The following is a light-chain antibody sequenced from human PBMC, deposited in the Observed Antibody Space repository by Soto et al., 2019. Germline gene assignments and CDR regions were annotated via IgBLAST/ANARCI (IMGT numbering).Light chain of an antibody. CDR1: SGHSTYT. J-gene: IGLJ7*01. Sequence: QLVLTQSPSASASLGASVKLTCTLSSGHSTYTIAWHQQQPEKGPRYLMKVNNDGSHTKGDGIPDRFSGSSSGADRYLIISSLQSEDGADYYCQTGGTGIVFGGGTQLTVL. V-gene: IGLV4-69*01. CDR3: QTGGTGIV. CDR2: VNNDGSH.